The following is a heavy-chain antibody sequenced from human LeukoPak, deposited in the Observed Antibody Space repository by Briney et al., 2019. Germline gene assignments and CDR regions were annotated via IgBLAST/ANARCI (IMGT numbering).Heavy chain of an antibody. D-gene: IGHD6-19*01. CDR2: IFYSGST. Sequence: SETLSLTCTVSGGSISTSNYYWGWIRQPPGKGLEWIGNIFYSGSTYYSPSLKSRVTISLDTSRNQFSLKLTSVTAADTAMYYCARAEQWLAYYFDYWGQGTLVTVSS. V-gene: IGHV4-39*07. CDR1: GGSISTSNYY. J-gene: IGHJ4*02. CDR3: ARAEQWLAYYFDY.